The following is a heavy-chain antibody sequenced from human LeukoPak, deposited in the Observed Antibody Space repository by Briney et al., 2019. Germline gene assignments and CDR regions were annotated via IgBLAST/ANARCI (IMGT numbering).Heavy chain of an antibody. Sequence: GASVKVSCKASGYTFTSYGISWVRQAPGQGLEWMGWISAYNGNTNYAQKLQGRVTMTTDTSTSTAYMELRSLRSDDTAVYYCARGGLGATMSYYYYYMDVWGKGTTVTISS. J-gene: IGHJ6*03. D-gene: IGHD1-26*01. CDR1: GYTFTSYG. CDR3: ARGGLGATMSYYYYYMDV. V-gene: IGHV1-18*01. CDR2: ISAYNGNT.